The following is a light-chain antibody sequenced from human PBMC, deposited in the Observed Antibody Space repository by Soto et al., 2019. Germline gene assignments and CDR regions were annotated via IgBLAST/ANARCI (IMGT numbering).Light chain of an antibody. V-gene: IGKV3-15*01. CDR1: QSVSSN. Sequence: EIVMTQSPATLSVSPGERATLSCRASQSVSSNLAWYQQKPGQAPRLLIYGASTRATGIPARFSGSGSGTDFTLTISSLQSEDFAVHYCQQYSNWPPWTFGQGTKVDIK. CDR3: QQYSNWPPWT. J-gene: IGKJ1*01. CDR2: GAS.